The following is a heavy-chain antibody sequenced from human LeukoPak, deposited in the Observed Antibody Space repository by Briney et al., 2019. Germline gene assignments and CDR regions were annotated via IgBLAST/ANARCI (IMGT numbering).Heavy chain of an antibody. CDR2: ISFDGSNK. CDR1: GFSFSDYT. V-gene: IGHV3-30*04. D-gene: IGHD3-10*01. J-gene: IGHJ4*02. Sequence: GRSLRLSCAASGFSFSDYTMHWVRQAPGKGLEWVALISFDGSNKYYTDSVKGRLTSSRDNSKNTLYLQMNSLRTEDTAIYYCARDRLLRGLHTSFDYWGQGTLVTVSS. CDR3: ARDRLLRGLHTSFDY.